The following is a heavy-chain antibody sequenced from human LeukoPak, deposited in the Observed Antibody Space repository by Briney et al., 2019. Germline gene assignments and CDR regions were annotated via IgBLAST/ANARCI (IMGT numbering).Heavy chain of an antibody. J-gene: IGHJ4*02. V-gene: IGHV4-34*01. CDR1: GGSFSGYY. D-gene: IGHD3-22*01. CDR3: ARGRRITMIVVAPGGDY. CDR2: INHSGST. Sequence: KSSETLSLTCAVYGGSFSGYYWSWIRQPPGKGLEWIGEINHSGSTNYNPPLKGRVTISVDTSKNQFSLKLSSVTAADTAVYYCARGRRITMIVVAPGGDYWGQGTLVTVSS.